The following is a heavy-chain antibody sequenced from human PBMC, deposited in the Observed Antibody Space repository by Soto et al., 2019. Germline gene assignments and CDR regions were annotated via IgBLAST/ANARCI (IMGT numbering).Heavy chain of an antibody. CDR2: INHRGSL. CDR1: GGSMTSGDQY. CDR3: ARERPQRQGRNMDV. D-gene: IGHD1-1*01. Sequence: SETLSLTCTVTGGSMTSGDQYWTWIRHRPGEGLEWFGYINHRGSLYYNPSLKSRVSMSVDTSKNQFSLNLSSVTAADTVVYYCARERPQRQGRNMDVWGPGTTVTVSS. V-gene: IGHV4-31*03. J-gene: IGHJ6*02.